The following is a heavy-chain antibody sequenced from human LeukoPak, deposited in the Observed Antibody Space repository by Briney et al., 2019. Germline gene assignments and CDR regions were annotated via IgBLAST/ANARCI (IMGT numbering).Heavy chain of an antibody. J-gene: IGHJ3*02. Sequence: GGSLRLSCAASGLTVSSNCMSWVRQAPGKGLEWVSLIYSGGSTYYTDSVKGRFTISRDNSKNTLYLQMNSLRAEDTAVYYCARGPYSYDSSGAFDIWGQGTMVTVSS. V-gene: IGHV3-53*01. CDR3: ARGPYSYDSSGAFDI. D-gene: IGHD3-22*01. CDR2: IYSGGST. CDR1: GLTVSSNC.